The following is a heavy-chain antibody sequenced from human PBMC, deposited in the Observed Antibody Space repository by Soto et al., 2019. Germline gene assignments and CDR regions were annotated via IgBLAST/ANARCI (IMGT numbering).Heavy chain of an antibody. Sequence: TGGSLRLSCAASGFTVSSNYMSWVRRAPGKGLEWVSVIYSGGSTYYADSVKGRFTISRDNSENTLYLQMNSLRAEDTAVYYCARTCSGGTCSFDYWGQGTLVTVSS. CDR2: IYSGGST. D-gene: IGHD2-15*01. V-gene: IGHV3-66*01. CDR3: ARTCSGGTCSFDY. CDR1: GFTVSSNY. J-gene: IGHJ4*02.